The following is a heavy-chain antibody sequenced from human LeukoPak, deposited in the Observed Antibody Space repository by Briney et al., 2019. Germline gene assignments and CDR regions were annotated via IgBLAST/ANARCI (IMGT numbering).Heavy chain of an antibody. Sequence: PSQTLSLTCTVSGGSISSGGYYWSWIRQHPGKGLEWIGYIYYSGSTYYNPSLKSRVTISVDTSKNQFSLKLSSVTAADTAVYYCARHIGGDYEEGDWFDPWGQGALVTVSS. J-gene: IGHJ5*02. CDR2: IYYSGST. CDR3: ARHIGGDYEEGDWFDP. V-gene: IGHV4-31*03. CDR1: GGSISSGGYY. D-gene: IGHD4-17*01.